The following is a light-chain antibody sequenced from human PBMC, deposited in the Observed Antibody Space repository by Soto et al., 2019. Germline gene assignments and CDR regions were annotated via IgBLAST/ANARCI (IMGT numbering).Light chain of an antibody. CDR2: AAS. CDR1: RSFASSY. J-gene: IGKJ2*01. V-gene: IGKV3-20*01. Sequence: EIVLTQSPVTLSLSPGERATLSCRASRSFASSYLGWYQQKPGQAPRLLIYAASTRATGIPDRFSGSGSATAFTLTISRLEPEDSEVYYCQHYDSSPQYTFGQGTKLEIK. CDR3: QHYDSSPQYT.